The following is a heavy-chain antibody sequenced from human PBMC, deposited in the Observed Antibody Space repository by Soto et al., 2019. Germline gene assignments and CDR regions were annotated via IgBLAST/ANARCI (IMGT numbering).Heavy chain of an antibody. Sequence: GGSLRLSCAASGFTVSSNYMSWVRQAPGKGLEWVSVIYSGGSTYYADSVKGRFTISRDNSKNTLYLQMNSLRAEDTAVYYCARGRYSGYEDPPTFFDYWGQGTLVTVSS. CDR1: GFTVSSNY. V-gene: IGHV3-66*01. J-gene: IGHJ4*02. D-gene: IGHD5-12*01. CDR2: IYSGGST. CDR3: ARGRYSGYEDPPTFFDY.